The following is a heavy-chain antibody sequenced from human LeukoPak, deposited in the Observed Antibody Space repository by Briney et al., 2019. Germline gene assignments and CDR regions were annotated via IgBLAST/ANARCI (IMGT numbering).Heavy chain of an antibody. CDR1: GYTVTDYY. V-gene: IGHV1-2*02. J-gene: IGHJ6*02. D-gene: IGHD3-10*01. CDR3: ASSITMVRGVRDYYYYYGMDV. CDR2: IIPHSGGT. Sequence: ASVKVSCKASGYTVTDYYIHWVRQAPGQGLEWMGYIIPHSGGTSYAQKFQGRVTMTRDTSISTAYMELSRLRSDDTAVYYCASSITMVRGVRDYYYYYGMDVWGQGTTVTVSS.